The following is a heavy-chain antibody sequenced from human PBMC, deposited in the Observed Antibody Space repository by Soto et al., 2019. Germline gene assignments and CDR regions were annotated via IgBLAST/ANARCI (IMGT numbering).Heavy chain of an antibody. V-gene: IGHV6-1*01. Sequence: PPPTLSLTCAISGDSVSSNSAAWNWIRQSPSRGFEWLGRTYYRSKWYNDYAVSVKSRITITPDTSKNQFSLQLNSVTPEDTAVYYCARDTGRHLVHGMDVWGQGTTVTVSS. CDR2: TYYRSKWYN. CDR1: GDSVSSNSAA. CDR3: ARDTGRHLVHGMDV. D-gene: IGHD6-6*01. J-gene: IGHJ6*02.